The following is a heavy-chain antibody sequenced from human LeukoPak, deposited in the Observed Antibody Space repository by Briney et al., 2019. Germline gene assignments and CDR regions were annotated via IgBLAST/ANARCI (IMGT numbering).Heavy chain of an antibody. J-gene: IGHJ5*02. CDR3: ARDVRTHEYSSSSGHWFDP. V-gene: IGHV1-69*05. CDR2: IIPIFGTA. D-gene: IGHD6-6*01. Sequence: SVKVSCKASGGTFSSYAISWVRQAPGQGLEWMGGIIPIFGTANYAQKFQGRVTITTDESTSTAYMELSSLRSEDTAVYYCARDVRTHEYSSSSGHWFDPWDQGTPVTVSS. CDR1: GGTFSSYA.